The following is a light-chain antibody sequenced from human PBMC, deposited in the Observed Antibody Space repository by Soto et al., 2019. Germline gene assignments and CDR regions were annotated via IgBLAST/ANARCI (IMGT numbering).Light chain of an antibody. CDR1: QSIRRY. V-gene: IGKV1-39*01. CDR3: QQNYRATPWT. Sequence: DIQMTQSPSSLSASVGDRITITCRASQSIRRYLNWYQHKPGKAPKLRINAASSLERGVPSRFSGGGSGTDFTLNISSLQPDDFATYYCQQNYRATPWTLGQGTKVDIK. J-gene: IGKJ1*01. CDR2: AAS.